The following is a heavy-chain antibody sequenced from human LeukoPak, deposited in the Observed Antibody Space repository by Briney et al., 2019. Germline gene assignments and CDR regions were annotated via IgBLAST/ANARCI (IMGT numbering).Heavy chain of an antibody. CDR3: ARGGSVISTTGNFDY. J-gene: IGHJ4*02. Sequence: ASVKVSCKASGGTFSSYAISWVRQAPGQGLEWMGGIIPIFGTANYAQKFQGRVTITADESTNTAYMEVSSLRSEDTAVYYCARGGSVISTTGNFDYWGQGTLVTVSS. D-gene: IGHD1-1*01. CDR1: GGTFSSYA. V-gene: IGHV1-69*13. CDR2: IIPIFGTA.